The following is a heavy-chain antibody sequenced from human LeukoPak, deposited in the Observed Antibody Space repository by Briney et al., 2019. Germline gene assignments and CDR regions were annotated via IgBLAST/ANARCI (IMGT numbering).Heavy chain of an antibody. Sequence: GGSLRLSCAASGFTVSSNYMSWVRQAPGKGLEWVGRIKRKTDGGTTDYAAPVKGRFTISRDDSKNTLYLQMNSLKTEDTAVYYCTTGNWGPHWGQGTLVTVSS. V-gene: IGHV3-15*01. CDR3: TTGNWGPH. CDR2: IKRKTDGGTT. D-gene: IGHD7-27*01. CDR1: GFTVSSNY. J-gene: IGHJ4*02.